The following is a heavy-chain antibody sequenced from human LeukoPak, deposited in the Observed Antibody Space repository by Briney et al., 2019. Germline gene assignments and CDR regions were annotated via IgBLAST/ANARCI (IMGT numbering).Heavy chain of an antibody. CDR1: GFTFSTHS. D-gene: IGHD7-27*01. V-gene: IGHV3-48*04. CDR2: IGSRSRRM. CDR3: ARDLGMASETGDWYFDL. Sequence: GGSLRLSCAASGFTFSTHSMNWVRQAPGRGLEWVSYIGSRSRRMYYADSVKDRFTVSRDNAQNSVFLQMYSLRPEDTAVYYCARDLGMASETGDWYFDLWGRGTLVTVSS. J-gene: IGHJ2*01.